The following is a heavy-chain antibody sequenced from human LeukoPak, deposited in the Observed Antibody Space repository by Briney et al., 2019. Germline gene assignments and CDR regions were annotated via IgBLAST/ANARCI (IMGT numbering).Heavy chain of an antibody. J-gene: IGHJ5*02. CDR1: GGSISSGDYY. CDR2: IYYSGST. D-gene: IGHD6-13*01. CDR3: ARTLTGYSSSWSWIDP. V-gene: IGHV4-30-4*08. Sequence: SQTLSLTCTVSGGSISSGDYYWSWIRQPPGKGLEWIGYIYYSGSTYYNPSLKSRVTISVDTSKNQFSLKLSSVTAADTAVYYCARTLTGYSSSWSWIDPWGQGTLVTVSS.